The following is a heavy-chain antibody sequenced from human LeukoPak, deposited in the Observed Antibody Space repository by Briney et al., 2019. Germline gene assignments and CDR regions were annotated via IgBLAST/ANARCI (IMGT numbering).Heavy chain of an antibody. CDR2: INSGRSDT. J-gene: IGHJ4*01. V-gene: IGHV5-51*01. D-gene: IGHD3-22*01. Sequence: GESLKISCKGSGYSFSSYWIGWVRQMPGKGLEWMGIINSGRSDTRYSPSFQGQVTISADKSISTAYLQWSSLKASDTAMYYCARQNYYDSGGYYVGDYYFDYWGQEPWSPSPQ. CDR3: ARQNYYDSGGYYVGDYYFDY. CDR1: GYSFSSYW.